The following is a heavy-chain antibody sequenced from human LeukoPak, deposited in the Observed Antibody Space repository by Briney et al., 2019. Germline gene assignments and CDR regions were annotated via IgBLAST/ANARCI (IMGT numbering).Heavy chain of an antibody. D-gene: IGHD5-24*01. CDR3: ARDRRRDGNNYLDY. Sequence: GGSLRLSCAASGFTFSSHAMSWVRQAPGKGLEWVSGISGSGGSTYYADSVKGRFTVSRDNSKNMLYLQMNSLRAEDTALYYCARDRRRDGNNYLDYWGQGALVTVSS. V-gene: IGHV3-23*01. CDR2: ISGSGGST. CDR1: GFTFSSHA. J-gene: IGHJ4*02.